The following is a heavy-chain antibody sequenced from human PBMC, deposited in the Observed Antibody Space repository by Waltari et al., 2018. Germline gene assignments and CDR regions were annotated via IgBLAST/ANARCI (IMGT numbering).Heavy chain of an antibody. D-gene: IGHD3-10*01. J-gene: IGHJ3*02. Sequence: QVQLQQWGAGLLKPSETLSLTCAVYGGPFSGYYWSWIRQPPGTGLEWIGEINHSGSTNYNPSLKSRVTISVDTSKNQFSLKLSSVTAADTAVYYCARHVFGSAGSAFDIWGQGTMVTVSS. CDR3: ARHVFGSAGSAFDI. V-gene: IGHV4-34*01. CDR1: GGPFSGYY. CDR2: INHSGST.